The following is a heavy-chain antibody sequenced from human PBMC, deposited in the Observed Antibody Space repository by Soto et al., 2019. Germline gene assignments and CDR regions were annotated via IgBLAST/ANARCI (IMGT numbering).Heavy chain of an antibody. J-gene: IGHJ4*02. V-gene: IGHV1-69*06. CDR1: GGIFSTYA. Sequence: QVQLVQSGAEVKKPGSSVKVSCKASGGIFSTYAISWLRQAPGQGLEWMGGIIPIFGTPNYAQRFQGRVHITADKSPTTSYMELSRLKSEDTALYYCARDRDDYGSGNYYNRIDFWGQGTLVTLSS. CDR3: ARDRDDYGSGNYYNRIDF. CDR2: IIPIFGTP. D-gene: IGHD3-10*01.